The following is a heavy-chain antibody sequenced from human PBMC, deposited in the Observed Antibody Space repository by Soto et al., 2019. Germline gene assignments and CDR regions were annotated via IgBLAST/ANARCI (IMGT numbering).Heavy chain of an antibody. Sequence: ASVKVSCKAAGYTFTSYAMHWVRQAPGQRLEWMGWINAGNGNTKYSQRFQGRVTITRDTSTSTAYMELSSLRSEDTAVYYCAREYGIAAAGTELDYWGQGTLVTVSS. V-gene: IGHV1-3*01. J-gene: IGHJ4*02. CDR2: INAGNGNT. CDR3: AREYGIAAAGTELDY. CDR1: GYTFTSYA. D-gene: IGHD6-13*01.